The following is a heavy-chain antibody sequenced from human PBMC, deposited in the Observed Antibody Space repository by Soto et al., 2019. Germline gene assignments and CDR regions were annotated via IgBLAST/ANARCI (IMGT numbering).Heavy chain of an antibody. Sequence: EVQLLESGGGLVQPGGSLRLSCAASGFSFSSYAMNWGRQAPGKGLEWVSAISGRGDSTDYADSVKVLFTIARDNSNNTLYLQLVSRITEDTAVYYCARRSRGWNFDYWGQVTLVIVSS. CDR3: ARRSRGWNFDY. V-gene: IGHV3-23*01. CDR2: ISGRGDST. J-gene: IGHJ4*02. D-gene: IGHD1-1*01. CDR1: GFSFSSYA.